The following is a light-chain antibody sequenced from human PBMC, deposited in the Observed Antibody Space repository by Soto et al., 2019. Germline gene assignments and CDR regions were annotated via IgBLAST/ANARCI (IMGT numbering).Light chain of an antibody. J-gene: IGKJ2*01. CDR3: QQYGRSPGYT. V-gene: IGKV3-20*01. CDR1: QSVSSSY. Sequence: EIVLTQSTGTLSLSPGERATLSCRASQSVSSSYLAWYQQKPGQAPRLLIYGASSRATGIPDRFSGSGSGTDFTLTIRRLEPEDFAVYYCQQYGRSPGYTFGQGIEPEIK. CDR2: GAS.